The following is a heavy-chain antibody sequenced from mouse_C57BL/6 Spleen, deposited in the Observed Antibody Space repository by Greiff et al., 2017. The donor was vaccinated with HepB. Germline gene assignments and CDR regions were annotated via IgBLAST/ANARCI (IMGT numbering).Heavy chain of an antibody. V-gene: IGHV5-9*01. CDR3: ARATVVATGYFDV. D-gene: IGHD1-1*01. CDR1: GFTFSSYT. J-gene: IGHJ1*03. CDR2: ISGGGGNT. Sequence: EVQGVESGGGLVKPGGSLKLSCAASGFTFSSYTMSWVRQTPEKRLEWVATISGGGGNTYYPDSVKGRFTISRDNAKNTLYLQMSSLGSEDTALYYYARATVVATGYFDVWGTGTTVTVSS.